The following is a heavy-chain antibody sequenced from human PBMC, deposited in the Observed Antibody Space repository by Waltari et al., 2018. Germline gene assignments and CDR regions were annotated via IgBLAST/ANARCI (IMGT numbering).Heavy chain of an antibody. CDR2: ISRIGSGGST. J-gene: IGHJ6*02. CDR3: AKYVRWGSSPAVIVHRWSYYYYYGMDV. Sequence: EVQLVESGGGLVQPGGSLRLSCAASGFTFSSYEMNWVRQAPGKGLEWVSYISRIGSGGSTYYADSVKGRFTISRDNSKNTLYLQMNSLRAEDTAVYYCAKYVRWGSSPAVIVHRWSYYYYYGMDVWGQGTTVTVSS. CDR1: GFTFSSYE. D-gene: IGHD3-16*02. V-gene: IGHV3-23*04.